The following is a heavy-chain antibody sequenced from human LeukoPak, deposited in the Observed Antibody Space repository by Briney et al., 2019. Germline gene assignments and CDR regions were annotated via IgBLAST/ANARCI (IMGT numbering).Heavy chain of an antibody. J-gene: IGHJ4*02. CDR1: GYTFTGYY. D-gene: IGHD1-1*01. CDR3: ARGTGTKGRLIYYFDY. V-gene: IGHV1-2*04. Sequence: GASVKVSCKASGYTFTGYYMHWVRQAPGQGLEWMGWINPNSGGTNYAQKFQVWVTMTRDTSISSAYMELSRLRSDDTAVYYCARGTGTKGRLIYYFDYWGQGTLVTVSS. CDR2: INPNSGGT.